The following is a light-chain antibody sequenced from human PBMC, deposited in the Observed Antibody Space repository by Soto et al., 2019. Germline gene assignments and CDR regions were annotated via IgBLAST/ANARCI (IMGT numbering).Light chain of an antibody. V-gene: IGKV3-11*01. J-gene: IGKJ5*01. CDR3: QQRNIWPPVT. Sequence: EIVLTQSPATLSLSPGERATLSCRASPSFTNHLAWYQQKPGQAPRLVIYGAFNRATGLPARFSGSGSGTDFTLTISSLEPEDFAVYYCQQRNIWPPVTFGQGTRLEI. CDR2: GAF. CDR1: PSFTNH.